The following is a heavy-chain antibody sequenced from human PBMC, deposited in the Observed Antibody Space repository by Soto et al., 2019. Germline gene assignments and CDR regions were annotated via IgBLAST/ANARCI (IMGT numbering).Heavy chain of an antibody. V-gene: IGHV1-69*01. CDR2: IIPILGTA. J-gene: IGHJ6*02. D-gene: IGHD6-6*01. CDR3: ARGEQLEHYYYYGMDV. CDR1: GGTFSSYA. Sequence: QVQLVQSGAEVKKPGSSVKVSCKASGGTFSSYAISWVRQAPGQGLEWMGGIIPILGTANYAQKFQGRVTITADESTSTAYVELSSLRSEDTAVYYCARGEQLEHYYYYGMDVWGQGTTVTVSS.